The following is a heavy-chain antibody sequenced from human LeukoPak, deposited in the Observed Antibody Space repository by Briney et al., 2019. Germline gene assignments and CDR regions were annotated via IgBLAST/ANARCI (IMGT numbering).Heavy chain of an antibody. CDR3: ARVPTTIKRREQWLGQNWFDP. CDR2: INPNSGGT. CDR1: GYTFTGYY. V-gene: IGHV1-2*02. Sequence: ASVKVSCKASGYTFTGYYMHWVRQAPGQGLEWMGWINPNSGGTNYAQKFQGRVTMTRDTSISTAYMELSRLRSDDTAVYYCARVPTTIKRREQWLGQNWFDPWGQGTLVTVSS. J-gene: IGHJ5*02. D-gene: IGHD6-19*01.